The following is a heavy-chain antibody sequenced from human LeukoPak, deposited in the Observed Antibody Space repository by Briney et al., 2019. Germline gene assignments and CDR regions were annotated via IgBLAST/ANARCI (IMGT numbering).Heavy chain of an antibody. Sequence: GASLKISCKGSGYSFTSYWIGWVRQMPGKGLEWWGIIYPGASDTRYSPSFQGQVTISAGKSISTAYLQWSSLKASDTAMYYCARLAVRGSYFDYWGQGTLVTVSS. CDR2: IYPGASDT. D-gene: IGHD3-10*01. CDR3: ARLAVRGSYFDY. V-gene: IGHV5-51*01. J-gene: IGHJ4*02. CDR1: GYSFTSYW.